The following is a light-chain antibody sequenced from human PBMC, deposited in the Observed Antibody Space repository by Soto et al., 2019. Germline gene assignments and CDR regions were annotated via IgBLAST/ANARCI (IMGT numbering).Light chain of an antibody. CDR1: SSNIGSEY. CDR3: AAWDDSVTVV. Sequence: QSVLTQPPSASGNPGQTGTMSCSGSSSNIGSEYVYWYQQFPGTATRLLHYNNNQRPSGVPDRFSGSKAVYSAALAISGLRSEDEADYYCAAWDDSVTVVFGGGTKVTVL. V-gene: IGLV1-47*01. CDR2: NNN. J-gene: IGLJ3*02.